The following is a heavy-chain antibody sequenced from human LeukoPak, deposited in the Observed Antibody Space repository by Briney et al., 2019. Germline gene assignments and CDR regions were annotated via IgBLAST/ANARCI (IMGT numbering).Heavy chain of an antibody. Sequence: GGSLRLSCAASGFTFSSYEMDWVRQAPGKGLGWVSYISSSGSTIYYAGSVKGRLTISRDNAKNSMYLQMNSLRAEDTAVYYCAREDRVDSSGYYSIDAFDIWGQGTMVTVSS. CDR3: AREDRVDSSGYYSIDAFDI. V-gene: IGHV3-48*03. D-gene: IGHD3-22*01. J-gene: IGHJ3*02. CDR2: ISSSGSTI. CDR1: GFTFSSYE.